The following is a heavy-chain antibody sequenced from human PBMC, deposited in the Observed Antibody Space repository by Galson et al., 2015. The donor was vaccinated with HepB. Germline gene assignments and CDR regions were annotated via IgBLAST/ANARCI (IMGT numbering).Heavy chain of an antibody. J-gene: IGHJ3*02. D-gene: IGHD3-10*01. CDR3: AKDMFLTGTDALHI. CDR2: ISRNSGSI. Sequence: SLRLSCAASGFTFDDYAMHWVRQTPGKGLEWVSGISRNSGSIGYGDSVKGRFTISRDNAKNSLYLQMNSLRAEDTALYYCAKDMFLTGTDALHIWGQGTMVTVSS. V-gene: IGHV3-9*01. CDR1: GFTFDDYA.